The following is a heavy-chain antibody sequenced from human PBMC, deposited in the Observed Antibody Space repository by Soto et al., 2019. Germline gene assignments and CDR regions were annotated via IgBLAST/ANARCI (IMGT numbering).Heavy chain of an antibody. CDR2: IWYDGNNK. V-gene: IGHV3-33*01. Sequence: QVQLVASGGGVVQPGGSLSLSCAASGFTFSNYGRHWGRPAPGKGLEWVAVIWYDGNNKYYADSVKGRFTISRNNSNNTLYVQMTSLSAEDTSVYYCARGLHSLFDYWGQGTLVTVSS. CDR1: GFTFSNYG. J-gene: IGHJ4*02. D-gene: IGHD2-21*01. CDR3: ARGLHSLFDY.